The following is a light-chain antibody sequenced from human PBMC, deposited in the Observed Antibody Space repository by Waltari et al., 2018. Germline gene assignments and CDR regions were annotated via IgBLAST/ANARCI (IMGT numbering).Light chain of an antibody. CDR1: SGHGSYA. V-gene: IGLV4-69*01. CDR3: QTWDTDIVV. CDR2: VNSDGSN. Sequence: QLVVTQSPSASASLGASVKLTCPLSSGHGSYALAWHQQQPQKGPRFLLRVNSDGSNNKGDAVPYRFSGSSAGAERYLIISSLQSEDEADYYCQTWDTDIVVFGGGTKLTV. J-gene: IGLJ2*01.